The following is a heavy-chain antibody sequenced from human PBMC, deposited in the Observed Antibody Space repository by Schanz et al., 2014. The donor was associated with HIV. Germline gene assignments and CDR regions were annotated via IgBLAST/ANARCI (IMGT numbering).Heavy chain of an antibody. Sequence: QVRLVESGGCVVRPGRSLRLSCAASGFTFDSYGMHWVRQAPGKGLEWVAVISYDGRNKYYADSVKGRFTISRDNSKNTLYQQVKSLRAEDTAMYYCAKDRNHYDSRYLGKGNYYYYYGMDVWGQGTTVTVSS. CDR3: AKDRNHYDSRYLGKGNYYYYYGMDV. V-gene: IGHV3-30*18. J-gene: IGHJ6*02. CDR2: ISYDGRNK. CDR1: GFTFDSYG. D-gene: IGHD3-22*01.